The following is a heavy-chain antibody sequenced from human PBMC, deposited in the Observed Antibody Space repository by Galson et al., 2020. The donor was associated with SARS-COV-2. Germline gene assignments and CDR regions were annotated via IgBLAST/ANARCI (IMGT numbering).Heavy chain of an antibody. J-gene: IGHJ4*02. CDR3: ARDPSYYYDSSGYAQDY. Sequence: SETLSLTCTVSGYSISSGYYWGWIRQPPGKGLEWIGSIYHSASTYYNPSLKSRVTISVDTSKNQFSLKLSSVTAADTAVYYCARDPSYYYDSSGYAQDYWGQGTLVTVSS. V-gene: IGHV4-38-2*02. CDR1: GYSISSGYY. CDR2: IYHSAST. D-gene: IGHD3-22*01.